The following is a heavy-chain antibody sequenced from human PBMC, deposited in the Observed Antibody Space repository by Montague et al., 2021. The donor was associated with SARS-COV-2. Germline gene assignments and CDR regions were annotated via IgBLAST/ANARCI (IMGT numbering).Heavy chain of an antibody. CDR3: SRDSSSDSDWYYYCGMDV. V-gene: IGHV3-33*08. CDR1: GFTFSSYG. CDR2: IRYNGSKN. Sequence: SLRLSCAASGFTFSSYGMNWVRQAPGKGLEWVPIIRYNGSKNYYADPVKVRFPISRDNSKNTLYLQMNTQRPKDTAVYHCSRDSSSDSDWYYYCGMDVWGQGTTVTVSS. J-gene: IGHJ6*02. D-gene: IGHD6-13*01.